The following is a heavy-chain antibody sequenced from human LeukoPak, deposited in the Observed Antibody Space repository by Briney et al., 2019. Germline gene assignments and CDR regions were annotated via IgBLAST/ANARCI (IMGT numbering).Heavy chain of an antibody. CDR2: ITNDGSST. Sequence: GGSLRLSCAASGLTFSSHWMHWVRQAPGKGLVWVSRITNDGSSTTYADSVKGRFTISRDNSKNTLYLQMNSLRAEDTAVYYCARDREGYYYGSGSYSYWGQGTLVTVSS. CDR1: GLTFSSHW. V-gene: IGHV3-74*01. J-gene: IGHJ4*02. CDR3: ARDREGYYYGSGSYSY. D-gene: IGHD3-10*01.